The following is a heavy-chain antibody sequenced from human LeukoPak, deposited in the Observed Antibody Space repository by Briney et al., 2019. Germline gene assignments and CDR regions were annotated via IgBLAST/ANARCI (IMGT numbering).Heavy chain of an antibody. CDR3: ARVRDYDFWSGEFDY. CDR1: GFTFSSYW. V-gene: IGHV3-7*03. D-gene: IGHD3-3*01. CDR2: IKQDGSEK. Sequence: GGSLRLSCAASGFTFSSYWMSWVRQAPGKGLEWVANIKQDGSEKYYVDSVKGRFTISKDNAKNSLYLQKNSLRAEDTAVYYCARVRDYDFWSGEFDYWGQGTLVTVSS. J-gene: IGHJ4*02.